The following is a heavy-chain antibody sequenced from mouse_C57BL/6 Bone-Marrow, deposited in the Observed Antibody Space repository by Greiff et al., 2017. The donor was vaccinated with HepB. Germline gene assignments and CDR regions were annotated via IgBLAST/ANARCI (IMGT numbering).Heavy chain of an antibody. CDR2: ISSGGDYI. J-gene: IGHJ4*01. Sequence: EVKLVESGEGLVKPGGSLKLSCAASGFTFSSYAMSWVRQTPEKRLEWVAYISSGGDYIYYADTVKGRFTISRDNARNTLYLQMSSLKSEDTAMYYCTRTYYSNYSYAMDYWGQGTSVTVSS. CDR1: GFTFSSYA. CDR3: TRTYYSNYSYAMDY. D-gene: IGHD2-5*01. V-gene: IGHV5-9-1*02.